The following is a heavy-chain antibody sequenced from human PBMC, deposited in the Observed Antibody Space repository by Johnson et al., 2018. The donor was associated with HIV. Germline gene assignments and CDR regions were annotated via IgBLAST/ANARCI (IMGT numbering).Heavy chain of an antibody. CDR1: GFSVSNPY. Sequence: VQLVESGGGLVQSGGSLRLSCGASGFSVSNPYMNWVRQAPGKGLEWVSVIYSGGSTYYADSVRSSFTISRDNSKNTLYLQMSSLRAEDTAMYYCARDLGSGYNDAFDIWGQGTKVIVSS. V-gene: IGHV3-66*01. J-gene: IGHJ3*02. CDR2: IYSGGST. CDR3: ARDLGSGYNDAFDI. D-gene: IGHD3-22*01.